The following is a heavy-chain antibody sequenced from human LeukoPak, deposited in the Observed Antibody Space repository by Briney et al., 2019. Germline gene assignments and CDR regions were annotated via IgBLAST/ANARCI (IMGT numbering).Heavy chain of an antibody. CDR1: GFTFSSPW. Sequence: GGSLRLSCAASGFTFSSPWMHWVRQAPGKGLEWVSRIDSAGSSTSYVDSVQGRFTISRDNSKNTLYLQMNSLRAEDTAVYYCAKDLSTNDFWSGYYYFDYWGQGTLVTVSS. CDR3: AKDLSTNDFWSGYYYFDY. J-gene: IGHJ4*02. CDR2: IDSAGSST. V-gene: IGHV3-74*01. D-gene: IGHD3-3*01.